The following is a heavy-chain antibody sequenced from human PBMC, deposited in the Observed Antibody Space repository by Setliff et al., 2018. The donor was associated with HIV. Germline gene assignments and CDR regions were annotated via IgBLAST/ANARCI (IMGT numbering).Heavy chain of an antibody. D-gene: IGHD5-12*01. J-gene: IGHJ4*02. CDR1: GYTFTDNY. Sequence: ASVKVSCKASGYTFTDNYIHWVRQAPGQGLEWMANINQDGSETYYVDSVKGRFTISRDNAKNSLFLQMNSLRAGDTAVYYCARDHVSDGLVLDYWGQGTLVTVSS. CDR2: INQDGSET. CDR3: ARDHVSDGLVLDY. V-gene: IGHV3-7*03.